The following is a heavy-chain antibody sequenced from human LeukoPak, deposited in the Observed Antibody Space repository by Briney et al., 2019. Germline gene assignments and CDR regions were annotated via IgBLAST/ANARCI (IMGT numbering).Heavy chain of an antibody. CDR3: ARGPRPNWYYYDSSGYRDLDAFDI. CDR2: ISAYNGNT. Sequence: GASVKVSCKASGYTFTSYGISWVRQAPGQGLEWMGWISAYNGNTNYAQKLQGRVTMTTDTSTSTAYMELRSLRSDDTAVYYCARGPRPNWYYYDSSGYRDLDAFDIWGQGTMVTVSS. D-gene: IGHD3-22*01. V-gene: IGHV1-18*01. J-gene: IGHJ3*02. CDR1: GYTFTSYG.